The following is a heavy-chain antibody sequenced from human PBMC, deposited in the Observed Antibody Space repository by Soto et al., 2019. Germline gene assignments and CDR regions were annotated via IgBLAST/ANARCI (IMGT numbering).Heavy chain of an antibody. V-gene: IGHV1-3*01. D-gene: IGHD1-26*01. Sequence: ASVKVSCKASGYTFTSYAMHWVRQAPGQRLEWMGWINAGNGNTKYSQKFQGRVTITRDTSASTAYMELSSLRSEDTAVYYCARDQWELPKPADYYYYYGMDVWGQGTTVTVSS. CDR3: ARDQWELPKPADYYYYYGMDV. CDR1: GYTFTSYA. J-gene: IGHJ6*02. CDR2: INAGNGNT.